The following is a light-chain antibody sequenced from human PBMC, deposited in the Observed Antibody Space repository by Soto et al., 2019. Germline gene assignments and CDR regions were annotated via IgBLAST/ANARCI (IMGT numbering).Light chain of an antibody. J-gene: IGKJ2*01. Sequence: EIVLTQSPATLSLSPGERATLSCRASQSVGSYLAWYQHKPGQAPRLLICGASNRATDIPGRFSGRGSGTDFTLTISSLESGDSAVYYCQQRDKWPRTFGQGTKLEIK. CDR3: QQRDKWPRT. CDR1: QSVGSY. V-gene: IGKV3-11*01. CDR2: GAS.